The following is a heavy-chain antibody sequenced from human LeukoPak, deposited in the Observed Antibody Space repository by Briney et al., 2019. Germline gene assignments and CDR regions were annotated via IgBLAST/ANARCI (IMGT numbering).Heavy chain of an antibody. J-gene: IGHJ4*02. V-gene: IGHV3-7*01. CDR1: GFTFSSYW. Sequence: GGSLRLSCAASGFTFSSYWMSWVRQAPGKGLEWVANIKQDGSEKYYVDSVKGRFTISRDNAKNSPYLQMNSLRAEDTAVYYCAREGRWLHPTRDYWGQGTLVTVSS. CDR2: IKQDGSEK. D-gene: IGHD5-24*01. CDR3: AREGRWLHPTRDY.